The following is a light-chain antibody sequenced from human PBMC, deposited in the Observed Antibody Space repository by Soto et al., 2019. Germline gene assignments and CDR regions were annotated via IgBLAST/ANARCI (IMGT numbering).Light chain of an antibody. V-gene: IGLV2-8*01. CDR3: SSFVDGTSYV. Sequence: QSALTQPPSVSGSPGQSVTISCTGTSSDVGAFNYVSWYQHHPGKVPKFLIYEVNKRPSGVPDRFSGSKSGNTASLTVSGPQPEDEAEYFCSSFVDGTSYVFGTGTKVTVL. CDR1: SSDVGAFNY. CDR2: EVN. J-gene: IGLJ1*01.